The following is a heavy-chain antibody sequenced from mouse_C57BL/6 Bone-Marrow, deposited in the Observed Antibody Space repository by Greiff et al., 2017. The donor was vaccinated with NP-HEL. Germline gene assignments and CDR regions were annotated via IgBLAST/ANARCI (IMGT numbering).Heavy chain of an antibody. J-gene: IGHJ2*01. CDR3: TRERYGTVDY. V-gene: IGHV1-15*01. D-gene: IGHD2-10*02. CDR1: GYTFTDYE. Sequence: VQLQQSGAELVRPGASVTLSCKASGYTFTDYEMHWVKQTPVHGLEWIGAIDPETGGTAYNQKFKGKAILTADKSSSTAYMELRSLTSEDSAVYYCTRERYGTVDYWGQGTTLTVSS. CDR2: IDPETGGT.